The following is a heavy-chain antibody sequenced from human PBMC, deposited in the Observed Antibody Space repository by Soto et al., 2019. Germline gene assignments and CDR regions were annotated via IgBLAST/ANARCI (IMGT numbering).Heavy chain of an antibody. CDR3: ARDRRPVVVTAYDAFDI. Sequence: SVKGSCKASGGTFSSYAISWVRQAPGQGREWMGGIIPIFGTANYAQKFQGRVTITADESTSTAYMELSSLRSEDTAVYYCARDRRPVVVTAYDAFDICGPGXMVTVSS. CDR2: IIPIFGTA. V-gene: IGHV1-69*13. CDR1: GGTFSSYA. D-gene: IGHD2-21*02. J-gene: IGHJ3*02.